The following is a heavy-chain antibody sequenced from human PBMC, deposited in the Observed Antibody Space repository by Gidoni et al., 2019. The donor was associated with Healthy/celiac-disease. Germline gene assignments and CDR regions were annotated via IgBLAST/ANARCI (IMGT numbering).Heavy chain of an antibody. V-gene: IGHV3-21*01. CDR3: ARDSIAVAGTVDY. Sequence: EVQLVESGGGLVKPGGSLRLSCAASGFTFSSYSMNWVRQAPGKGLEWFSSISSSSRYIYYADSVKGRFTISRDNAKNSLYLQMNSLRAEDTAVYYCARDSIAVAGTVDYWGQGTLVTVSS. CDR1: GFTFSSYS. D-gene: IGHD6-19*01. CDR2: ISSSSRYI. J-gene: IGHJ4*02.